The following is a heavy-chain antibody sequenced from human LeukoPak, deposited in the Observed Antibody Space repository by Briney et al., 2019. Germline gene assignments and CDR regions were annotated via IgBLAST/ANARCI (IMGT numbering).Heavy chain of an antibody. J-gene: IGHJ4*02. D-gene: IGHD6-19*01. CDR1: GFRLTSNY. CDR3: AREGAVALKHFDL. Sequence: GASVTVSCKASGFRLTSNYMHWVRQAPGQGLEWMGYMRPTDAYTGYAPKFQGRVTVTRDTSTNTVYMELSSLRSDDTAVYYCAREGAVALKHFDLWGQGTLVTVSS. CDR2: MRPTDAYT. V-gene: IGHV1-46*01.